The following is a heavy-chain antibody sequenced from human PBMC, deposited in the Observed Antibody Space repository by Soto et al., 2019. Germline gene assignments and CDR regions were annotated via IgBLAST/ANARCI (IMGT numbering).Heavy chain of an antibody. Sequence: EVQLVESGGGLTQPGGSLRLSCAASGFIFNTYSMNWVRQAPGKGLEWVSYISGSSQTIFHADSVRGRFTISRDNANNSTYLQMVSLRDEDTAVYYCARTLSWRRGPFDSWGQGTLVTVSS. D-gene: IGHD2-15*01. V-gene: IGHV3-48*02. CDR1: GFIFNTYS. CDR2: ISGSSQTI. J-gene: IGHJ4*02. CDR3: ARTLSWRRGPFDS.